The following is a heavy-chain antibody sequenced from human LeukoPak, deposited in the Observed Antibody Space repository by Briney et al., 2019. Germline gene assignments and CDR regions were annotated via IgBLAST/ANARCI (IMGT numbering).Heavy chain of an antibody. J-gene: IGHJ4*02. CDR1: GYTLTELS. CDR2: FDPEDGET. V-gene: IGHV1-24*01. D-gene: IGHD4-23*01. CDR3: TGYNDYGGNFRSY. Sequence: ASVKVSCKVSGYTLTELSMHWVRQALGKGLEWMGGFDPEDGETIYAQKFQGRVTMTEDTSTDTAYMELSSLRSEDKAVCYCTGYNDYGGNFRSYWGQGTLVTVSS.